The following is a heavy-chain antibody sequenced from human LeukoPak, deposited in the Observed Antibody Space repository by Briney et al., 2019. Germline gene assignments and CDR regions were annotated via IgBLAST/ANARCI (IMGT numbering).Heavy chain of an antibody. CDR3: AKDPYNVAVANTNGWFDP. CDR1: GFTLSSYA. J-gene: IGHJ5*02. V-gene: IGHV3-23*01. CDR2: ISGSGGST. D-gene: IGHD2-15*01. Sequence: GGSLRLSCAASGFTLSSYAMSWVRRAPGKGLEWVSSISGSGGSTYYAQSVKGRFSISRDNSKNTLNLQMDSLRADDTALYFCAKDPYNVAVANTNGWFDPWGQGTLVTVSS.